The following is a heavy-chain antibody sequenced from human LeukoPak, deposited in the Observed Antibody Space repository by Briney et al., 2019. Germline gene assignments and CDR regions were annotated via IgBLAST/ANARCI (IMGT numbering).Heavy chain of an antibody. CDR3: ANHRTPDRYHWNYFDY. D-gene: IGHD1-20*01. V-gene: IGHV3-23*01. CDR1: GFTFRNSA. Sequence: RSGGSLRLSCAASGFTFRNSAMSWVRQAPGAGLEWVSSIGGHVHSTYYADSVIGRFTVSRDDSKNTLYLQMNSLRADDTAIYYCANHRTPDRYHWNYFDYWGQGTLVTVSS. J-gene: IGHJ4*02. CDR2: IGGHVHST.